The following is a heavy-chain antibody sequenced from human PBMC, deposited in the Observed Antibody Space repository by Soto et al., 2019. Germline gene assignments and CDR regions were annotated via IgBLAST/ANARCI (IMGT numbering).Heavy chain of an antibody. Sequence: LRLSCAASGFTFSSYEMNWVRQAPGKGLEWVSYISSSGSTIYYADSVKGRFTISRDNAKNSLYLQMNSLRAEDTAVYYCARDRYSYGPMDVWGQGTTVTVSS. V-gene: IGHV3-48*03. J-gene: IGHJ6*02. CDR1: GFTFSSYE. D-gene: IGHD5-18*01. CDR3: ARDRYSYGPMDV. CDR2: ISSSGSTI.